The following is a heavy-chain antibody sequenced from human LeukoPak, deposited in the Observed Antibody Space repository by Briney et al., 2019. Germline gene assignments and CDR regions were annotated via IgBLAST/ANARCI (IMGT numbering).Heavy chain of an antibody. D-gene: IGHD3-10*01. CDR1: GSTFSSYA. Sequence: PGGSLRLSCAASGSTFSSYAMSWVRQAPVKGLEWVSTISGGGSFTYYADSVKGRFTISRDNSMKTLYLQMNSLRAEDTAVYYCAKLLDSGSYYKYDYWGQGILVTVSS. CDR2: ISGGGSFT. V-gene: IGHV3-23*01. CDR3: AKLLDSGSYYKYDY. J-gene: IGHJ4*02.